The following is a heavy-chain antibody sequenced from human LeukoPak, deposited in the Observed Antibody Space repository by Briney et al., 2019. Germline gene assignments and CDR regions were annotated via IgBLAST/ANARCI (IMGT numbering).Heavy chain of an antibody. CDR3: AREYYYDSSGQGNWFDP. Sequence: ASVKVSCKASGYTFTSYGISWVRQAPGQGLEWMGIINPSGGSTSYAQKFQGRVTMTRDTSTSTVYMELSSLRSEDTAVYYCAREYYYDSSGQGNWFDPWGQGTLVTVSS. CDR1: GYTFTSYG. J-gene: IGHJ5*02. D-gene: IGHD3-22*01. CDR2: INPSGGST. V-gene: IGHV1-46*01.